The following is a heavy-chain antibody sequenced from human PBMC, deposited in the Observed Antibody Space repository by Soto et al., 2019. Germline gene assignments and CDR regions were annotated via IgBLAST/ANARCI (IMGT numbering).Heavy chain of an antibody. Sequence: SLTLPLPCAVSGGYISNGGYSWNWIRQPPGKGLEWIGYIYHSGSTLYNPSLKSRVTISVDKSKNQFSLKLSSVTAADTAVYYCARDQLEGNWFDPWGQGTLVTVSS. V-gene: IGHV4-30-2*01. J-gene: IGHJ5*02. CDR2: IYHSGST. D-gene: IGHD1-1*01. CDR3: ARDQLEGNWFDP. CDR1: GGYISNGGYS.